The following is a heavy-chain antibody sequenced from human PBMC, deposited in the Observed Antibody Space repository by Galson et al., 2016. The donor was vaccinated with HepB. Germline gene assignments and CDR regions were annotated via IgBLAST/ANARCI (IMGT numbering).Heavy chain of an antibody. V-gene: IGHV4-39*01. CDR1: GGSISSSSFY. CDR2: IYYSGST. CDR3: VRPLFYYESSAGDY. D-gene: IGHD3-22*01. J-gene: IGHJ4*02. Sequence: SETLSLTCTISGGSISSSSFYWGWVRQPPGKGLEWIGSIYYSGSTDYNPSLKSRATISVDTSKNQLSLKLSPVTAADTAVYYCVRPLFYYESSAGDYWGQGTLITVSS.